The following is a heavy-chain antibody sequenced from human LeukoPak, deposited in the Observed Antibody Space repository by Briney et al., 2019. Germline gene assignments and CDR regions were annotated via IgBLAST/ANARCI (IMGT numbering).Heavy chain of an antibody. CDR3: ATSGITMIVVDDAFDI. V-gene: IGHV3-7*01. D-gene: IGHD3-22*01. Sequence: GGSLRLSCAASGFTFSSYGMSWVRQAPGKGLEWVANIKQDGSEKYYVDSVKGRFTISRDNAKNSLYLQMNSLRAEDTAVYYCATSGITMIVVDDAFDIWGQGTMVTVSS. CDR1: GFTFSSYG. CDR2: IKQDGSEK. J-gene: IGHJ3*02.